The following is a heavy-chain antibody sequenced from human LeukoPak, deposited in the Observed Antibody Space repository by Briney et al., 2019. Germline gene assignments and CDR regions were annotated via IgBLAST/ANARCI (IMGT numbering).Heavy chain of an antibody. J-gene: IGHJ4*02. CDR2: ISYDGSNK. CDR1: GFTFSSYG. CDR3: AKDLVIAAAGTD. D-gene: IGHD6-13*01. V-gene: IGHV3-30*18. Sequence: GRSLRLSCAASGFTFSSYGMHWVRQAPGKGLEWVAVISYDGSNKYCADSVKGRFTISRDNSKNTLYLQMNSLRAEDTAVYYCAKDLVIAAAGTDWGQGTLVTVSS.